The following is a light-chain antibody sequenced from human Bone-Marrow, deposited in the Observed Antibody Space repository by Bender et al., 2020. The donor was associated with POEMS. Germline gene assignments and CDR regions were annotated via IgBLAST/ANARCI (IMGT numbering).Light chain of an antibody. Sequence: QSALTQPASVSGSPGQSITISCTGTSSDVGGYNYVSWYQQHPGKAPKLMIYDVSNRPSGVSNRFSGSKSGNTASLTISGLQAEDEAHYYCCSYAGTSTWVFGGGTLVTVL. J-gene: IGLJ3*02. CDR3: CSYAGTSTWV. CDR2: DVS. CDR1: SSDVGGYNY. V-gene: IGLV2-14*03.